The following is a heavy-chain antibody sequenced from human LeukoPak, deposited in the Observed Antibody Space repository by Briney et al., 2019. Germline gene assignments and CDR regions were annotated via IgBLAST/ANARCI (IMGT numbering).Heavy chain of an antibody. CDR3: ASPNGTVGAYSAFDI. CDR1: GGSISSSSYY. J-gene: IGHJ3*02. D-gene: IGHD1-26*01. V-gene: IGHV4-39*01. CDR2: INYSGST. Sequence: SETLSLTCTVSGGSISSSSYYWGWIRQPPGTGLEWIRSINYSGSTYYNPSLKSRITISVAASKNQFSLKLSSVTAADTAVYFCASPNGTVGAYSAFDIWGQGTMVTVSS.